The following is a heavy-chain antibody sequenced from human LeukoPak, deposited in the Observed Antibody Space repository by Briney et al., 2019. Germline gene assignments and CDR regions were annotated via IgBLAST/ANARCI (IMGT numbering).Heavy chain of an antibody. Sequence: GGSLRLSCAASGFTFSSYGMHWVRQAPGRGLEWVSAICKSGGSTFYADSVRGRFTISRDNSKNTLYLQMNSLRAEDTAVYYCARVVDHDYGDYYLDYWGQGTLVTVSS. CDR3: ARVVDHDYGDYYLDY. V-gene: IGHV3-NL1*01. CDR1: GFTFSSYG. J-gene: IGHJ4*02. CDR2: ICKSGGST. D-gene: IGHD4-17*01.